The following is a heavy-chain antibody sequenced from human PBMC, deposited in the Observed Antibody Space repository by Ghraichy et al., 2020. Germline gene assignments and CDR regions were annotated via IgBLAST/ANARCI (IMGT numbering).Heavy chain of an antibody. Sequence: GGSLRLSCAASGFTFGSHDMHWVRQVTGRRLEWVSAIDTVGVTYYPGSVKGRFTISRENAKNSLYLQMNNLRAGDTAVYYCVRVMWGSYSGMDVWGQGTTVTVSS. CDR1: GFTFGSHD. J-gene: IGHJ6*02. V-gene: IGHV3-13*01. CDR3: VRVMWGSYSGMDV. D-gene: IGHD3-16*01. CDR2: IDTVGVT.